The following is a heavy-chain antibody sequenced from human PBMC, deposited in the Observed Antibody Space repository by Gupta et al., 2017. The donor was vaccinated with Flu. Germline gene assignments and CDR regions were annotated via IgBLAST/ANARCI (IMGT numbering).Heavy chain of an antibody. CDR1: GFTFSSYA. CDR3: AKVQDQDSSGWYQYFDY. CDR2: ISGSGGST. D-gene: IGHD6-19*01. V-gene: IGHV3-23*01. Sequence: EVQLLESGGGLVQPGGSLRLSCAASGFTFSSYAMSWVRQAPGKGLEWVSAISGSGGSTYYADSGKGRFTISRDNSKNTLYLQMHSLRAEETAVYYCAKVQDQDSSGWYQYFDYWGQGTLVTISS. J-gene: IGHJ4*02.